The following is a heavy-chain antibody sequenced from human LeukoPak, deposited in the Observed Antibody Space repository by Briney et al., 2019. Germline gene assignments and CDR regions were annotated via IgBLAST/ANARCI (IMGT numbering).Heavy chain of an antibody. CDR3: ASVGPYFDY. V-gene: IGHV3-66*01. Sequence: PGGSLRLSCAASGFSFTTYWMSWVRQAPGKGLGWVSVIYSGGSTYYADSVKGRFTNSRDNSKNTLYLQMNNLRAEHTAVYYCASVGPYFDYWGQGTLVTVSS. J-gene: IGHJ4*02. CDR1: GFSFTTYW. CDR2: IYSGGST.